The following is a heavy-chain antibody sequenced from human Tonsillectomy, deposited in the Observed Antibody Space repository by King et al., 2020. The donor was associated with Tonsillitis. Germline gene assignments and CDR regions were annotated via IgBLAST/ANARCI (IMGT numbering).Heavy chain of an antibody. CDR1: GYTFTSYG. CDR3: GVYDSKPVQPLLHYYGMDV. Sequence: QLVQSGAEVKKPGASVKVSCKASGYTFTSYGISWVRQAPGQGLEWMGWITPYNGNTNYAQKLQGRVTMTTDTSTSTAYMELRSLRSDDTAVYYCGVYDSKPVQPLLHYYGMDVWGQGTTVTVSS. D-gene: IGHD3-22*01. V-gene: IGHV1-18*04. J-gene: IGHJ6*02. CDR2: ITPYNGNT.